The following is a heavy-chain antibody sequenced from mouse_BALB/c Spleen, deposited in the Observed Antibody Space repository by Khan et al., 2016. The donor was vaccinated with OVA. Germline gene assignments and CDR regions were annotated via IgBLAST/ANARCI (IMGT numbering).Heavy chain of an antibody. V-gene: IGHV3-2*02. CDR1: GYSITSDYA. Sequence: VQLKESGPGLVKPSQSLSLTCTVTGYSITSDYAWNWIRQFPGNKLEWMGYISYSGRTSYNLSLKSRISITRDTSKNQFFLQLNSVTTEDAATYYCARSVTITTVVATDFDYWGQGTTLTVSS. D-gene: IGHD1-1*01. J-gene: IGHJ2*01. CDR3: ARSVTITTVVATDFDY. CDR2: ISYSGRT.